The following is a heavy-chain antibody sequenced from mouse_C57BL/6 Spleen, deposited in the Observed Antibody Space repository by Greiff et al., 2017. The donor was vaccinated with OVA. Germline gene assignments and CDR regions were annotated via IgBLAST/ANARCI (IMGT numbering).Heavy chain of an antibody. CDR3: ARDEGLLVYYAMDY. CDR2: ISDGGSYT. D-gene: IGHD2-3*01. J-gene: IGHJ4*01. Sequence: EVQLVESGGGLVKPGGSLKLSCAASGFTFSSYAMSWVRQTPEKRLEWVATISDGGSYTYYPDNVKGRFTISRDNAKNNLYLQMSHLKSEDTAMYYCARDEGLLVYYAMDYWGQGTSVTVSS. V-gene: IGHV5-4*01. CDR1: GFTFSSYA.